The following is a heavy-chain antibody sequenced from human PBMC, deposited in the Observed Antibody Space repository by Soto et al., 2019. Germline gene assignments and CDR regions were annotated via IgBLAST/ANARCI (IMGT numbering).Heavy chain of an antibody. Sequence: QVQLVESGGGVVQPGRSLRLSCAASGFPFSSYGMHWVRQAPGKGLEWVAVISYDGSNTYYADSVKGRFTISRDNSKNTLYLQMNSLRAEDTAVYYCAKGSGSETFGVFFDYWGQGTLVTVSS. CDR2: ISYDGSNT. CDR1: GFPFSSYG. D-gene: IGHD3-3*01. CDR3: AKGSGSETFGVFFDY. J-gene: IGHJ4*02. V-gene: IGHV3-30*18.